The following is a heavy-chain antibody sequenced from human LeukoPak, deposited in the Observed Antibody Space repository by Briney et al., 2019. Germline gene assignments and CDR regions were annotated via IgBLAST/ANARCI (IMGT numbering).Heavy chain of an antibody. CDR1: GFTFSSYW. CDR2: INSDWSST. V-gene: IGHV3-74*01. J-gene: IGHJ4*02. Sequence: PGGSLRLSCAASGFTFSSYWIHWVRQAPGKGLVWVSHINSDWSSTNYADSVKGRLTISRDNAKSTLYLQMNSLRAEDTAVYYCSREGRGYSYDYWGQGTLVTVSS. CDR3: SREGRGYSYDY. D-gene: IGHD5-18*01.